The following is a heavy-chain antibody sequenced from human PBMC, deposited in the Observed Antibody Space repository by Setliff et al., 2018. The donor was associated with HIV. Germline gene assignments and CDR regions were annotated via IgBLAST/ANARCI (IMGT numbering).Heavy chain of an antibody. Sequence: SLILSFSSSLFAFINYCIHCVRHSPFNFLYLFSFICFDLSKKYYGDSVKGRFTISRDNSKNTLYLQMNSLRAEDTAVYYCAGGPNRYSGTYSYYYYMDVWGKGTTVTVSS. CDR1: LFAFINYC. CDR3: AGGPNRYSGTYSYYYYMDV. D-gene: IGHD1-26*01. J-gene: IGHJ6*03. CDR2: ICFDLSKK. V-gene: IGHV3-30*02.